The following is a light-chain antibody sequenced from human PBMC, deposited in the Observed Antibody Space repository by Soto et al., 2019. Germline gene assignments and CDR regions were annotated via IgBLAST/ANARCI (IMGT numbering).Light chain of an antibody. CDR1: SGDVGGYNY. CDR2: DVS. J-gene: IGLJ1*01. Sequence: QPTLKHPASGSGADRGWLPITKNETSGDVGGYNYVSWYQQHPGKAPKLMIYDVSNRPSGVSNRFSGSKSGNTASLTISGLQAEDEADYYCSSYTSSSTYVFGTGTNVTVL. V-gene: IGLV2-14*01. CDR3: SSYTSSSTYV.